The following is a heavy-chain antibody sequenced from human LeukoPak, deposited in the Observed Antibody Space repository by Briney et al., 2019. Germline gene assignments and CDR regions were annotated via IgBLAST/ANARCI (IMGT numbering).Heavy chain of an antibody. V-gene: IGHV4-59*01. J-gene: IGHJ5*02. CDR3: ARADYYYGTSGYYWFDP. D-gene: IGHD3-22*01. CDR2: VYYSGST. CDR1: GGSISDYY. Sequence: SETLSLTCSVSGGSISDYYWTWIPQPPGKGLEWIGYVYYSGSTNYNPSLKSRVTISIDTSKNQFSLKLSSVTAADTAVYYCARADYYYGTSGYYWFDPWGQGTLVTVSS.